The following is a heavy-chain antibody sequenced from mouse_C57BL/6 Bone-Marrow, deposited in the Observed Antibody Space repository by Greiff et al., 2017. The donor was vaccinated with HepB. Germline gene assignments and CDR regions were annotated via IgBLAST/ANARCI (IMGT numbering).Heavy chain of an antibody. Sequence: QVQLQQPGAELVMPGASVKLSCKASGYTFTSYWMHWVKQRPGQGLEWIGEIDPSDSYTNYNQKFKGKSTLTVDKSSSTAYMQLSSLTSEDSAVYYCARAGHYYGSSRAGYAMDFWDQGNSVTVTS. D-gene: IGHD1-1*01. V-gene: IGHV1-69*01. CDR2: IDPSDSYT. CDR3: ARAGHYYGSSRAGYAMDF. J-gene: IGHJ4*01. CDR1: GYTFTSYW.